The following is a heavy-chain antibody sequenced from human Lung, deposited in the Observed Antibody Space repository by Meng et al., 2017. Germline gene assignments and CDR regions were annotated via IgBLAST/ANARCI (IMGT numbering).Heavy chain of an antibody. CDR1: GYTSPDYW. V-gene: IGHV1-2*06. CDR3: ARDEDISAAGKLFGDY. Sequence: QVRLGESGAEGKKPGASGKGSSKASGYTSPDYWLHWVRRAPGQGLEWMGRINPKSGDTHYAQRFQGRVTMTGDTSISTAYMELSGLRSDDTAMYYCARDEDISAAGKLFGDYWGQGTLVTVSS. CDR2: INPKSGDT. D-gene: IGHD6-13*01. J-gene: IGHJ4*02.